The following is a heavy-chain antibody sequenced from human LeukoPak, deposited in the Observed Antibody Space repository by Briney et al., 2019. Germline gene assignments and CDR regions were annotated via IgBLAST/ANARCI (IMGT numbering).Heavy chain of an antibody. CDR1: GFTFSSYW. Sequence: PGGSLRLSXAASGFTFSSYWMSWVRQAPGKGLEWVANIKQDGSEKYYVDSVKGRFTISRDDAKNSLYLQMNSLRAEDTAVYYCARVRGSYHFDYWGQGTLVTVSS. CDR3: ARVRGSYHFDY. D-gene: IGHD1-26*01. J-gene: IGHJ4*02. V-gene: IGHV3-7*01. CDR2: IKQDGSEK.